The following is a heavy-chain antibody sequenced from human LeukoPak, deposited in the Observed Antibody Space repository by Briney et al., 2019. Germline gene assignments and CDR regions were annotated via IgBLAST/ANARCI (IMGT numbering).Heavy chain of an antibody. V-gene: IGHV3-7*01. D-gene: IGHD2/OR15-2a*01. CDR2: IKQDGSER. J-gene: IGHJ4*02. CDR3: ARDGGHSTDFDY. CDR1: GFMFSRHW. Sequence: TGGSLRLSCAPSGFMFSRHWMSWVRQAPGKGPEWVANIKQDGSERYYVASVKGRFTISRDNAKNSLYLQMNSLRAEDTAVYYCARDGGHSTDFDYWGQGTLVTVSS.